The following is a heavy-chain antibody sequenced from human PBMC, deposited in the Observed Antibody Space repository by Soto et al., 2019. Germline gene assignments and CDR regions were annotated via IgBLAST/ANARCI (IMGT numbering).Heavy chain of an antibody. Sequence: QVQLVQSGAEVKKPGASAKVSCKASGYAFSQFYIHWMRQAPGQGLEWMGWINPNSGRTKFAQNFQGWVTMTTDTSIKTVYMELSGLRSDATAVYYCARESGGTTATLDYYYFYMDVWGNGTTVTVSS. V-gene: IGHV1-2*04. CDR2: INPNSGRT. CDR3: ARESGGTTATLDYYYFYMDV. CDR1: GYAFSQFY. D-gene: IGHD4-17*01. J-gene: IGHJ6*03.